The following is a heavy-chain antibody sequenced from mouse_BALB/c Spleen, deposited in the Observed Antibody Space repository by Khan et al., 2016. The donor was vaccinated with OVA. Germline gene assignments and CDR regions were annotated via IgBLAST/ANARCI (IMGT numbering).Heavy chain of an antibody. CDR2: ITVKSDNSGA. CDR1: GFTFSYYR. CDR3: SRGRKYYRTPFDY. V-gene: IGHV13-2*02. D-gene: IGHD1-1*01. Sequence: VQLVETGGGLARPGNSLKLSCVTSGFTFSYYRMHWLRQFPGQRLEWIAVITVKSDNSGANYAESVKGRFTISRVDSKSSVYLQMNRLREEDTATNYCSRGRKYYRTPFDYWGQGTTLTVSS. J-gene: IGHJ2*01.